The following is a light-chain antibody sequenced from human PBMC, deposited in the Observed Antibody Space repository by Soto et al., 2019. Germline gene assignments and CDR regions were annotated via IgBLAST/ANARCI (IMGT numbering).Light chain of an antibody. CDR2: KAS. V-gene: IGKV1-5*03. Sequence: DIQMTQSPSTLSASVGDRVTITCRASQSISTWLAWYQQKPGKAPNLLIYKASNLESGVPSRFSGGGSETEFTLTISSLQPDDFATYFFQQYKTYPLTFGGGTTVEI. CDR3: QQYKTYPLT. CDR1: QSISTW. J-gene: IGKJ4*01.